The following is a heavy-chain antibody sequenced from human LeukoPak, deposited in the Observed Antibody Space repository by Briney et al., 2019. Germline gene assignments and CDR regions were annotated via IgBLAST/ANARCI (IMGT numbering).Heavy chain of an antibody. J-gene: IGHJ5*02. CDR2: ISAYNGNT. CDR3: ARGRVVVAATRTYSWFDP. V-gene: IGHV1-18*01. D-gene: IGHD2-15*01. Sequence: ASVKVSCKASGYTFTSYGISWVRQAPGQGLEWMGWISAYNGNTNYAQKLQGRVTMTTDTSTSTAYMELSSLRSEDTAVYYCARGRVVVAATRTYSWFDPWGQGTLVTVSS. CDR1: GYTFTSYG.